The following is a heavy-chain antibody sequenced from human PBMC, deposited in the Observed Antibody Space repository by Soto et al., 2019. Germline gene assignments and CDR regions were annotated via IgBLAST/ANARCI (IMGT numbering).Heavy chain of an antibody. Sequence: EVQLVESGGGLVKPGGSLKLSCAASGFTFTRIGRNWSPKAPGKGLEWVSPIRSTIININYGDSMKGRFTIPRDNAKKSLYLEMNSLRAEDTAVYYCARESEDLTSNFDYGRQGTLVTVSS. CDR3: ARESEDLTSNFDY. CDR2: IRSTIINI. V-gene: IGHV3-21*01. J-gene: IGHJ4*02. CDR1: GFTFTRIG.